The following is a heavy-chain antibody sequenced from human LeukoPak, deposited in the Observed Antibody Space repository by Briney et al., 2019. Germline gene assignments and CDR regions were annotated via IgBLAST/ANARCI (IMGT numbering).Heavy chain of an antibody. Sequence: GGSLRLSCAGAGLTFSTYGMHWVRQAPGKGLEWVAVIWYDGSNKYYADSVKGRFTISRDNSKNTRYLQMTSLRAEDTAVYYCARGGVYSSGSYYLYYFDYWGHRTLVTASS. J-gene: IGHJ4*01. CDR1: GLTFSTYG. V-gene: IGHV3-30*19. CDR3: ARGGVYSSGSYYLYYFDY. CDR2: IWYDGSNK. D-gene: IGHD6-19*01.